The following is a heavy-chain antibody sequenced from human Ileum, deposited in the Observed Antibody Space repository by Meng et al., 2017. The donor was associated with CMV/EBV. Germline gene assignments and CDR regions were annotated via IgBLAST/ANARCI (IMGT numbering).Heavy chain of an antibody. Sequence: SLSCAASGFVFSAYWMHWVRQAPGKGLVWVARINSDRSSTNYADSVKGRFTISRDNAKNTLYLQMNSLRAEDSAAYYCTRRKVGFDPWGQGTLVTVSS. J-gene: IGHJ5*02. CDR3: TRRKVGFDP. V-gene: IGHV3-74*01. CDR2: INSDRSST. CDR1: GFVFSAYW.